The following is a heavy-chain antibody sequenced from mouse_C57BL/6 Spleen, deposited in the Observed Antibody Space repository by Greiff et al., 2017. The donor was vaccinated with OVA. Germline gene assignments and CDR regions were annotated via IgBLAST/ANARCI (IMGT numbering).Heavy chain of an antibody. CDR2: IDPSDSET. D-gene: IGHD2-1*01. V-gene: IGHV1-52*01. CDR3: ARLIYYGNFYAMDY. J-gene: IGHJ4*01. CDR1: GYTFTSYW. Sequence: QVQLKQPGAELVRPGSSVKLSCKASGYTFTSYWMHWVKQRPIQGLEWIGNIDPSDSETHYNQKFKDKATLTVDKSSSTAYMQLSSLTSEDSAVYYCARLIYYGNFYAMDYWGQGTSVTVSS.